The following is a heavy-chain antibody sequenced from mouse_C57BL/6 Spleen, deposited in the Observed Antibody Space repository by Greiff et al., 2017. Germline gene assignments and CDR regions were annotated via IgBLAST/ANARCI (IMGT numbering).Heavy chain of an antibody. CDR3: ARHYYGSSYYYAMDY. V-gene: IGHV1-52*01. D-gene: IGHD1-1*01. Sequence: QVQLQQPGAELVRPGSSVKLSCKASGYTFTSYWMHWVKQRPIQGLEWIGNIDPSDSETHYNQKFKDKATLTVDKSSSTAYMQLSSLTSEDSAVYYCARHYYGSSYYYAMDYWGQGTSVTVSS. J-gene: IGHJ4*01. CDR2: IDPSDSET. CDR1: GYTFTSYW.